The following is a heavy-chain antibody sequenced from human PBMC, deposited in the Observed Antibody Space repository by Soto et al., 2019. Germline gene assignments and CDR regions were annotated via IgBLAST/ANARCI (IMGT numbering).Heavy chain of an antibody. CDR1: GYTFTSYA. Sequence: QVQLVQSGADVKKPGASVKVSCKASGYTFTSYAMHWVRQAPGQRLEWMGWINTGNGNTKYSQKFQGRVTITRDTSASTAYMGLSSLRSGETAAYYCARGGLALMDVWGQGTTVTVSS. CDR3: ARGGLALMDV. J-gene: IGHJ6*02. V-gene: IGHV1-3*04. CDR2: INTGNGNT. D-gene: IGHD3-16*01.